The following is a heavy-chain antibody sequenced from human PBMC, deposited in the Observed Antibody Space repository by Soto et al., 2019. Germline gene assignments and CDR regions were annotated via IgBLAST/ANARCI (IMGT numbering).Heavy chain of an antibody. V-gene: IGHV1-69*06. J-gene: IGHJ4*02. D-gene: IGHD4-17*01. CDR1: GGTFSSYA. CDR3: ARDDPTDYGDYNFDY. CDR2: IIPIFGTA. Sequence: QVQLVQSGAEVKKPGSSVKVSCKASGGTFSSYAISWVRQAPGQGLEWIGGIIPIFGTANYAQKFQGRVTITADKSTSTAYVELSSLRSEDTAVYYCARDDPTDYGDYNFDYWGQGTLVTVSS.